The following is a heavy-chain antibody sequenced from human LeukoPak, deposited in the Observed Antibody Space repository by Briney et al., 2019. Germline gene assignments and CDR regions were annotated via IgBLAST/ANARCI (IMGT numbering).Heavy chain of an antibody. Sequence: PGGSLRLPCAASGFTVSSNYMSWVRQAPGKGLEWVSVIYSGGSTYYADSVKGRFTISRDNSKNTLYLQMNSLRAEDTAVYYCARVDTAMVNYGMDVWGQGTTVTVSS. CDR3: ARVDTAMVNYGMDV. J-gene: IGHJ6*02. D-gene: IGHD5-18*01. CDR2: IYSGGST. CDR1: GFTVSSNY. V-gene: IGHV3-66*02.